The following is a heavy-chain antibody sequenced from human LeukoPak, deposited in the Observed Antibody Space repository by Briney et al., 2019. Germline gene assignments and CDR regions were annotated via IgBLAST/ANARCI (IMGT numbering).Heavy chain of an antibody. CDR3: ATNPKSRAGFFDF. D-gene: IGHD5-24*01. CDR1: GFTFSNYE. V-gene: IGHV3-48*03. J-gene: IGHJ4*02. Sequence: GGSLRLSCAASGFTFSNYEMNWVRQAPGKGLEWVSYITGGGDSIYYADSVKGRFTISRDNAKNSLYLQMNSLRAEDTAVYYCATNPKSRAGFFDFWGQGTLVTVSS. CDR2: ITGGGDSI.